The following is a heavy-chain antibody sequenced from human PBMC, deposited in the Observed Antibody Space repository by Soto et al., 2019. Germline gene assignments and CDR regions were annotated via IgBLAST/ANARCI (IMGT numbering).Heavy chain of an antibody. V-gene: IGHV1-3*01. CDR1: GYTFSAYT. D-gene: IGHD3-3*02. Sequence: QAQLVQSGAEMKKPGASVKFSCKATGYTFSAYTMNWVRQAHGQSLEWMGWINAGRGNTKYSQNFQGRVSITRDTSASTVYMELTGLTSEDTAVYYCARDTETLGPRANDALDIWGQGTMVTVSS. J-gene: IGHJ3*02. CDR3: ARDTETLGPRANDALDI. CDR2: INAGRGNT.